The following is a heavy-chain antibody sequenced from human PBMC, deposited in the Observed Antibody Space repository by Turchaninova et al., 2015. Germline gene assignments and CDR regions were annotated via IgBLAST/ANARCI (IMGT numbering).Heavy chain of an antibody. CDR2: INPSGST. V-gene: IGHV4-34*01. Sequence: QVQLQQWGAGLLKPSETLSLTCAVYGGSFSGYYWSWIRQPPGKGLEWIGEINPSGSTNYNPPLKSRFTIAVDTAKNQFSLKVGSVPAADTAVYYCARDPATVASRFDYWGQGTLVTVSS. D-gene: IGHD4-23*01. J-gene: IGHJ4*02. CDR3: ARDPATVASRFDY. CDR1: GGSFSGYY.